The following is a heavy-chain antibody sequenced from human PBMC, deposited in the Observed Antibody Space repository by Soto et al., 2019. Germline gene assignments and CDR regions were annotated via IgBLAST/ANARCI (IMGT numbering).Heavy chain of an antibody. J-gene: IGHJ5*02. CDR3: ARDVGYCISTSCYSWFDP. Sequence: SQPLSLTCTVSDGSISSYYWSWIRQPPGKGLEWIGYIYYSGSTNYNPSLKSRVTISVDTSKNQFSLKLSSVTAADTAVYYCARDVGYCISTSCYSWFDPWGQGTLVTVSS. CDR1: DGSISSYY. V-gene: IGHV4-59*01. CDR2: IYYSGST. D-gene: IGHD2-2*02.